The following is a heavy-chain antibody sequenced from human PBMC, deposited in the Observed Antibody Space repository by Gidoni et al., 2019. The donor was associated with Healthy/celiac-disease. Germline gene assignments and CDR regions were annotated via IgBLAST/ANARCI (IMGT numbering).Heavy chain of an antibody. J-gene: IGHJ3*02. CDR3: ARDKMKQPGSEDAFDI. Sequence: QVQLVQSGAEVKTLGAAVKVSCKASGYTFYSYGIRWVWQAPGQGLEWLGWISDYNGNTNYAQKLQGRVTMTTDTSTSTADMELRRLRSDDTAVYYCARDKMKQPGSEDAFDIWSQGTMVTVSS. D-gene: IGHD5-18*01. CDR1: GYTFYSYG. V-gene: IGHV1-18*01. CDR2: ISDYNGNT.